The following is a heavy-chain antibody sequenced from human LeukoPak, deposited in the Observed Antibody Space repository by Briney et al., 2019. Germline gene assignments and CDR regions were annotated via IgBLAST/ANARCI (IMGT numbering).Heavy chain of an antibody. CDR2: ISYDGSNK. CDR1: GFTFSSYS. CDR3: AKDGSSWNEYFKH. V-gene: IGHV3-30*18. D-gene: IGHD6-13*01. Sequence: GGSLRLSCAASGFTFSSYSMNWVRQAPGKGLEWVAVISYDGSNKYYADSVKGRFTISGDNSKNTLYLQMNSLRAEDMAIYYCAKDGSSWNEYFKHWGQGTLVSVSS. J-gene: IGHJ1*01.